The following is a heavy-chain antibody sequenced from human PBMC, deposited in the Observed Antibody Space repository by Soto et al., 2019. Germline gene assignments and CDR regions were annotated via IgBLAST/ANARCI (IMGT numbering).Heavy chain of an antibody. CDR1: GGSFGGYY. J-gene: IGHJ6*02. D-gene: IGHD3-22*01. CDR2: INHSGST. CDR3: ARGLFYDSSGYYSGPGYYGMDV. V-gene: IGHV4-34*01. Sequence: PSETLSLTCAVYGGSFGGYYWSWIRQPPGKGLEWIGEINHSGSTNYNPSLKSRVTISVDTSKNQFSLKLSSVTAADTAVYYCARGLFYDSSGYYSGPGYYGMDVWGQGTTVTVSS.